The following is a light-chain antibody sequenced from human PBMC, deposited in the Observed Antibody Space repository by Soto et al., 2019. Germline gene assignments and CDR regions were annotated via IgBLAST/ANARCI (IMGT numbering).Light chain of an antibody. V-gene: IGKV2-28*01. Sequence: DIVVTQSPLSLPVTPGEPASISCRSRHSLLHSNGYNYLDWYLQKPGQSPQLLIYLGSNRASGVPDRFSGSGSGTDFTLKISRVEAEDVGGYCCMQALQIPWTFGQGTKVDI. J-gene: IGKJ1*01. CDR3: MQALQIPWT. CDR2: LGS. CDR1: HSLLHSNGYNY.